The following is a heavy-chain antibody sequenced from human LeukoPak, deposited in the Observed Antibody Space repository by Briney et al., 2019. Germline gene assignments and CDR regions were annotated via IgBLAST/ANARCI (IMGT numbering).Heavy chain of an antibody. CDR2: IYHSGST. Sequence: TSETLSLTCAVSGGSISSSNWWSWVRQPPGKGLEWMGEIYHSGSTKYNPSLKSRVTISIDKSNNQFSLKLSSVTDADTAVYYRASRGLAPSVFDYWGQGTLVTVSS. CDR3: ASRGLAPSVFDY. V-gene: IGHV4-4*02. CDR1: GGSISSSNW. J-gene: IGHJ4*02.